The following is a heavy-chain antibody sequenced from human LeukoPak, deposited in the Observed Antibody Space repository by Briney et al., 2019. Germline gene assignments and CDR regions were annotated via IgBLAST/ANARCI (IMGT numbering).Heavy chain of an antibody. V-gene: IGHV3-30*04. CDR1: GFNFDNFA. Sequence: GGSLRLSCVVSGFNFDNFAMHWVRQPLGKGLEWVAVISHDGRTKYYADSMKGRITISRDNSKNTLYLQMNSLRAEDTAVYYCARGRSRYYYDSSGRGDYWGQGTLVTVSS. CDR3: ARGRSRYYYDSSGRGDY. D-gene: IGHD3-22*01. CDR2: ISHDGRTK. J-gene: IGHJ4*02.